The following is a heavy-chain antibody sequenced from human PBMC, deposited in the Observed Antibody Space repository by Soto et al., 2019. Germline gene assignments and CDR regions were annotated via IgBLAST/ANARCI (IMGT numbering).Heavy chain of an antibody. CDR1: GGSISGGVYY. CDR3: AREVIPLTTDWYFDL. J-gene: IGHJ2*01. D-gene: IGHD4-17*01. CDR2: IYDSGST. Sequence: QVQLQESGPGLVKPSETLSLTCTVSGGSISGGVYYWSWIRHPPGKGLGWIGYIYDSGSTYYNPSLKSRVTISVDTSKNQCSLRLSSVTAAYTAVYYCAREVIPLTTDWYFDLWGRGTLVTVSS. V-gene: IGHV4-30-4*01.